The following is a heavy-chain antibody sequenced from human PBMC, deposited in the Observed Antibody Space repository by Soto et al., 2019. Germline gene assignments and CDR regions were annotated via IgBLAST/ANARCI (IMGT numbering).Heavy chain of an antibody. CDR3: ARLRIATNNYKWFDP. Sequence: SETLSLTCSVSGAALNSGNYYWSWIRQVPGKGLEWIGHIYVTGAVDYNPSLGDRITISQDTSERQSSLSLRLVTAADTAVYYCARLRIATNNYKWFDPWGQGTLVTVSS. J-gene: IGHJ5*02. V-gene: IGHV4-31*03. CDR1: GAALNSGNYY. D-gene: IGHD2-21*01. CDR2: IYVTGAV.